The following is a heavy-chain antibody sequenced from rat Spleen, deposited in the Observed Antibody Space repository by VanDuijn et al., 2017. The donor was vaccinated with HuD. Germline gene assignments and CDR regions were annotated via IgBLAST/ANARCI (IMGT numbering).Heavy chain of an antibody. J-gene: IGHJ3*01. V-gene: IGHV5-29*01. CDR2: ISYDGSST. D-gene: IGHD1-5*01. CDR3: ARGEEYTGWFAY. Sequence: EVQLVESGGGLVQPGRSLKLSCAASGFTFSNYGMAWVRQAPTKGLEWVATISYDGSSTYYRDSVKGRFTISRDNAKSTLYLQMDSLRSEDTATYYCARGEEYTGWFAYWGQGTLVTVSS. CDR1: GFTFSNYG.